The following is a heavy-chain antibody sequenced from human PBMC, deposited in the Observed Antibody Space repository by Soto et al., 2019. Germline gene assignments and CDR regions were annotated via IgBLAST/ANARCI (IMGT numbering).Heavy chain of an antibody. CDR2: ISSSGSTI. CDR1: GFTFSSYE. Sequence: GGSLRLSCAASGFTFSSYEMNWVRQATGKGLEWVSYISSSGSTIYYADSVKGRFTISRDNAKNSLYLQMNSLRAEDTAVYYCARETHSSPFDPWGQGTLVTISS. V-gene: IGHV3-48*03. D-gene: IGHD6-13*01. J-gene: IGHJ5*02. CDR3: ARETHSSPFDP.